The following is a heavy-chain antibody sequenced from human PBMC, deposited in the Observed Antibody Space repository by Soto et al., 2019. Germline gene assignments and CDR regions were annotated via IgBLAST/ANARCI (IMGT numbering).Heavy chain of an antibody. CDR3: ARAIKRWEVHYYFDY. D-gene: IGHD1-26*01. J-gene: IGHJ4*02. Sequence: QVVLLQSGAEVKEPGSSVRVSCKVSGSTFNNFAFSWVRQAPGHGPEWMGGIVVMSNTADYSQRFRDRVTITADTSTNTLYMEVGSLTFEDTAVYYCARAIKRWEVHYYFDYWGQGTQGTVSS. CDR1: GSTFNNFA. V-gene: IGHV1-69*06. CDR2: IVVMSNTA.